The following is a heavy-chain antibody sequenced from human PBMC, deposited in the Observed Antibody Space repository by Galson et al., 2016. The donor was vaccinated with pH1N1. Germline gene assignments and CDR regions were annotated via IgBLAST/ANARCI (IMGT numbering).Heavy chain of an antibody. Sequence: TLSLTCTISGDSISSGHSCWTWIRQRPGKGLEWVSCIDYSGATYYNPSLKSRLAISLDTSKSHSSLKLTSVTAADTAFYFCARRFFEYLEGLPSDAFDIWGQGTMVTVSS. CDR3: ARRFFEYLEGLPSDAFDI. J-gene: IGHJ3*02. D-gene: IGHD3-3*01. CDR2: IDYSGAT. CDR1: GDSISSGHSC. V-gene: IGHV4-31*03.